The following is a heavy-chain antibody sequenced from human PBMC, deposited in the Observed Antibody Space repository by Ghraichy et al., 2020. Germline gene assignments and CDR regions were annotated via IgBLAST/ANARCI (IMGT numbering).Heavy chain of an antibody. J-gene: IGHJ6*02. V-gene: IGHV4-34*01. CDR2: INHSGST. Sequence: SETLSLTCAVYGGSFSGYYWSWIRQPPGKGLEWIGEINHSGSTNYNPSLKSRVTISVDTSKNQFSLKLSSVTAADTAVYYCARTGPPHQRYNYYGSGSLNYYYYGMDVWGQGTTVTVSS. CDR1: GGSFSGYY. D-gene: IGHD3-10*01. CDR3: ARTGPPHQRYNYYGSGSLNYYYYGMDV.